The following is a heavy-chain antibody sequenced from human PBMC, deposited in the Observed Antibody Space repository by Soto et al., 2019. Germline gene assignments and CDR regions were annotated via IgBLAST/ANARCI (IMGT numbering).Heavy chain of an antibody. CDR2: IHHSGSI. J-gene: IGHJ6*02. V-gene: IGHV4-30-4*08. CDR1: GDSISSDYYH. Sequence: SETLSLTCTVSGDSISSDYYHWTWIRQSPGKGLEWIGYIHHSGSILYNPSLKSRVTISVDTSKNQFPLHLTSVTAADTAVYFCAREDDGGDSLAVWGQGTTVTVSS. D-gene: IGHD2-21*02. CDR3: AREDDGGDSLAV.